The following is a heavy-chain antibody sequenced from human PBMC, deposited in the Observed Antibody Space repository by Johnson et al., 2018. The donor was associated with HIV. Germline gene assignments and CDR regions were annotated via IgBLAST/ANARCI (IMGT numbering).Heavy chain of an antibody. CDR2: ISDSGGST. CDR1: GFTFSSYA. D-gene: IGHD1-1*01. J-gene: IGHJ3*02. Sequence: VQLVESGGGLVQPGGSLRLSCAASGFTFSSYAMSWVRQAPGKGLEWVSAISDSGGSTYYADSVKGRFTVSRDISTGTVYLQMNSLRVEDTAVYYCSRQPWDGSDILGQGTAVTVSS. CDR3: SRQPWDGSDI. V-gene: IGHV3-23*04.